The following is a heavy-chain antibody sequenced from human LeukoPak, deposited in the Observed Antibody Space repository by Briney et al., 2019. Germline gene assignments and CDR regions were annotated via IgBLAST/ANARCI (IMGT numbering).Heavy chain of an antibody. V-gene: IGHV3-33*01. D-gene: IGHD6-13*01. CDR1: GFTFSSYG. J-gene: IGHJ4*02. CDR3: ARDLLYSSSWYVGLDY. CDR2: IWYDGSNK. Sequence: PGRSLRLSCAASGFTFSSYGMHWVRQAPGKGLEWVAVIWYDGSNKYYADYVKGRFTISRDNSKNTLYLQMNSLRADDTAVYYCARDLLYSSSWYVGLDYWGQGTLVTVSS.